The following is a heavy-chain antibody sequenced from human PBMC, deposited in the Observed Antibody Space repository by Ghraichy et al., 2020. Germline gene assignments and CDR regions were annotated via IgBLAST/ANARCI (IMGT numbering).Heavy chain of an antibody. J-gene: IGHJ4*02. Sequence: GGSLRLSCAASGFIFSNYVISWVRQAPGKGLEWVSGISGSGGTTYYADSVKGRFTISRDNSKNTLYLQMNSLRAEDTAVYYCAKDPRGYCTDGVCPKMYYFDYWGQGTLVTVSS. V-gene: IGHV3-23*01. CDR2: ISGSGGTT. D-gene: IGHD2-8*01. CDR3: AKDPRGYCTDGVCPKMYYFDY. CDR1: GFIFSNYV.